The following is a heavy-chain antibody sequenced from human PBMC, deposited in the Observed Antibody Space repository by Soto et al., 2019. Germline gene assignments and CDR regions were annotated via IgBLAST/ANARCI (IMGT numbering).Heavy chain of an antibody. CDR3: ANFPRAAAGTYQPHYYYYGMDV. CDR2: ISGSGGST. V-gene: IGHV3-23*01. CDR1: GFTFSSYA. Sequence: GGSLRLSCAASGFTFSSYAMSWVRQAPGKGLEWVSAISGSGGSTYYADSVKGRFTISRDNSKNTLYLQMNSLRAEDTAVYYCANFPRAAAGTYQPHYYYYGMDVWGQGTTVTV. J-gene: IGHJ6*02. D-gene: IGHD6-13*01.